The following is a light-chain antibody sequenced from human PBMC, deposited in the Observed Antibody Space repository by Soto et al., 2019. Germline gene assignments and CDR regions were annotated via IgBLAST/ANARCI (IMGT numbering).Light chain of an antibody. CDR1: SSNIGSNP. V-gene: IGLV1-44*01. J-gene: IGLJ2*01. CDR3: AAWDDSLNGVV. Sequence: QTVVTQPPSASGTPGQRVTISCSGSSSNIGSNPVNWYQQLPGTAPKLLIYNDNQRPSGVPDRFSGSKSGTSASLAISGLQSEDEADYYCAAWDDSLNGVVFGGGTKLTVL. CDR2: NDN.